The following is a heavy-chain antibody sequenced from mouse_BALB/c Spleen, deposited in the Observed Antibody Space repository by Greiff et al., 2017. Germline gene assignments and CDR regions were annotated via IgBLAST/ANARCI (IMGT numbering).Heavy chain of an antibody. V-gene: IGHV2-2*02. CDR1: GFSLTSYG. J-gene: IGHJ2*01. D-gene: IGHD2-3*01. Sequence: QVQLQQSGPGLVQPSQSLSITCTASGFSLTSYGVHWVRQSPGKGLEWLGVIWSGGSTDYNAAVISRLSISKDKSKSHVFFKMKSLQANDTAIYYCARKIYDGYYFDYWGQGTTVTVSS. CDR2: IWSGGST. CDR3: ARKIYDGYYFDY.